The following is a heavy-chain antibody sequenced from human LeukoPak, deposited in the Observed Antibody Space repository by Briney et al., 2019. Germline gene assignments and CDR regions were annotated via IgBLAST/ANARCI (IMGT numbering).Heavy chain of an antibody. CDR2: TYYRSKWYN. CDR3: ARDPFTSGWPRD. D-gene: IGHD6-19*01. J-gene: IGHJ4*02. CDR1: GDSVTSNSAA. V-gene: IGHV6-1*01. Sequence: SQTLSLTCAISGDSVTSNSAAWNWIRQSPSRGLEWLGRTYYRSKWYNDYAVSVKGRITIDPDTSKNQFSLQLKSATPEDTAVYYCARDPFTSGWPRDWGQGTLVTVSS.